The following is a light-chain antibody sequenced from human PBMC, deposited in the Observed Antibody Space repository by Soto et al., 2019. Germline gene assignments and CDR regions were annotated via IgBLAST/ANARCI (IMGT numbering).Light chain of an antibody. V-gene: IGKV1-5*03. CDR1: QIIGRW. CDR2: KTS. Sequence: IQMTQSPSTLSASVGDTVTITCRATQIIGRWLAWYQQKPGTAPKLLIYKTSSLESGVPSRFTGSGSGTDFTLTISGLQADDFATYYCQQNNNYPWTFGQGTKVEI. CDR3: QQNNNYPWT. J-gene: IGKJ1*01.